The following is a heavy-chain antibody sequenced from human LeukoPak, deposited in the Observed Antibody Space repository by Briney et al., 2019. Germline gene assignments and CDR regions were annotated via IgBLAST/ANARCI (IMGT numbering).Heavy chain of an antibody. Sequence: GESLKISCAASGFTFDDYGMSWVRQAPGKELEWVSGINWNGGSTGYAGSVKGRFTISRDNAKNSLYLQMNSLRAEDTALYYCARIYSSGCHFDYWGQGTLVTVSS. CDR2: INWNGGST. V-gene: IGHV3-20*04. CDR3: ARIYSSGCHFDY. CDR1: GFTFDDYG. D-gene: IGHD6-19*01. J-gene: IGHJ4*02.